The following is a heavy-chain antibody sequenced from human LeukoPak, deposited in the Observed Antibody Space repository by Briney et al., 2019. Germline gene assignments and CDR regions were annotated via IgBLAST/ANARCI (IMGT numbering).Heavy chain of an antibody. Sequence: GESLKISCKGSGYSLTSYWIGWVRQMPGKGLEWMGIIYPGDSDTRYSPSFQGQVTISADKSISTAYLQWSSLKASDTAMYYCAMITYYDILTGYSGPAYFDYWGQGTLVTVSS. V-gene: IGHV5-51*01. D-gene: IGHD3-9*01. CDR1: GYSLTSYW. CDR3: AMITYYDILTGYSGPAYFDY. J-gene: IGHJ4*02. CDR2: IYPGDSDT.